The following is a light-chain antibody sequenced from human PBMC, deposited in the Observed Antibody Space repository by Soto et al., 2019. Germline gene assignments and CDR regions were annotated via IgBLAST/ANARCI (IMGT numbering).Light chain of an antibody. CDR3: QHYNNWPLWT. V-gene: IGKV3-15*01. J-gene: IGKJ1*01. CDR1: QSVSSN. Sequence: EIVMTQSPATLSVSPVERATLSCMASQSVSSNLAWYQQKPGRAPRLLIYGASTRATGFPARFRGRGSGTEFTLTISSLQSEDFAVYYCQHYNNWPLWTFGQGTKVDIK. CDR2: GAS.